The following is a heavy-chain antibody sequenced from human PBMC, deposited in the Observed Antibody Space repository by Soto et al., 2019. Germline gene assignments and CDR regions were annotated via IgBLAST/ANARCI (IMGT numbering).Heavy chain of an antibody. CDR1: VFIFRSFG. V-gene: IGHV3-33*01. CDR2: IWYDGSNK. D-gene: IGHD1-7*01. J-gene: IGHJ6*02. CDR3: ARDTTNSDYVPGMDV. Sequence: PGGSPRLTCAASVFIFRSFGMHWVRHAPGKGLELVAVIWYDGSNKNYADSVKGRFTNSRYKSKIMLYLQTNSPRAEDTAVYYCARDTTNSDYVPGMDVWGQGTTVTVSS.